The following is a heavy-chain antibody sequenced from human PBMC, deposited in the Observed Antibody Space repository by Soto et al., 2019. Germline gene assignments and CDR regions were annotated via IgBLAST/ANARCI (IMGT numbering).Heavy chain of an antibody. D-gene: IGHD1-26*01. J-gene: IGHJ6*02. CDR3: ARDGANDALYYYYYGMDV. V-gene: IGHV3-21*01. CDR1: GFTFSSYS. CDR2: ISSSSSYI. Sequence: EVQLVESGGGLVKPGGSLRLSCAASGFTFSSYSMNWVRQAPGKGLERVSSISSSSSYIYYADSVKGRFTISRDNAKNSLSLQMNSLRAEDTAVYYCARDGANDALYYYYYGMDVWGQGTTVTVSS.